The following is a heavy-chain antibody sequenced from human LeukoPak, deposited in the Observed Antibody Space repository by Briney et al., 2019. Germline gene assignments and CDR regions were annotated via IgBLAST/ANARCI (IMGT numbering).Heavy chain of an antibody. CDR1: GGSISSSSYY. CDR2: IYHSGST. CDR3: ARDLYGDYVLEDPLFDY. J-gene: IGHJ4*02. D-gene: IGHD4-17*01. Sequence: PSETLSLTCTVSGGSISSSSYYWGWIRQPPGKGLEWIGSIYHSGSTYYNPSLKSRVTISVDTSKNQFSLKLSSVTAADTAVYYCARDLYGDYVLEDPLFDYWGQGTLVTVSS. V-gene: IGHV4-39*07.